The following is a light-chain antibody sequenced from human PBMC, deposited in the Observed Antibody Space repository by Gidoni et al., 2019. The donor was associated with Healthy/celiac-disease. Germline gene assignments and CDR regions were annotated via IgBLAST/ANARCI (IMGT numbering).Light chain of an antibody. CDR3: QSYDSSLRGSV. J-gene: IGLJ2*01. V-gene: IGLV1-40*01. CDR2: GNS. Sequence: QSVLTQPPSVSGAPGQRVTISCTGSSSNIGEGYDVHWDQQLPGTAPKLLIYGNSNRPSGVPDRFSGSKSGNSASLASTGLQAEDEADYYCQSYDSSLRGSVFGGGTKLTVL. CDR1: SSNIGEGYD.